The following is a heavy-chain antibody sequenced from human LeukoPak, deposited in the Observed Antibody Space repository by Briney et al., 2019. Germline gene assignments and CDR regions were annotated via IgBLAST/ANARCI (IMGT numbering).Heavy chain of an antibody. D-gene: IGHD1-7*01. J-gene: IGHJ4*02. CDR1: GVSFSGYY. CDR3: ARGPVTGITGTTGDY. CDR2: INHSGST. V-gene: IGHV4-34*01. Sequence: SETLSLTCAVYGVSFSGYYWSWLRQPPGKGLEWVGEINHSGSTNYNPSLKSRVTISVDTSKNRFSLKLSSVTAADTAVYYCARGPVTGITGTTGDYWGQGTLVTVSS.